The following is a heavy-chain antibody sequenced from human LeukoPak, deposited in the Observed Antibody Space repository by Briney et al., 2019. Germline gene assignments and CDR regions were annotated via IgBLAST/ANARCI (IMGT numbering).Heavy chain of an antibody. Sequence: GGSLRLSCAASGFTFSSYSMNWVRQAPGKGLEWVSSISSSSSYIYYADSVKGRFTISRDNAKNSLFLQMNSLRAEDTAVYYCAKDVRLLEWSAYYFDYWGQGTLVTVSS. CDR2: ISSSSSYI. J-gene: IGHJ4*02. CDR3: AKDVRLLEWSAYYFDY. V-gene: IGHV3-21*04. D-gene: IGHD3-3*01. CDR1: GFTFSSYS.